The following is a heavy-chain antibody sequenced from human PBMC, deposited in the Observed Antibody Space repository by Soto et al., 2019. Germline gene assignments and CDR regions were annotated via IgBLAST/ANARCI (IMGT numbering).Heavy chain of an antibody. Sequence: ASVKVSCKTSGYAFSLYAMHWVRQAPGQRLEWMGWINAGNGNTKYSQKFQGRVTITRDTSASTAYMELSSLRSEDTAVYYCARGLNGYLHYFDYWGQGTLVTVSS. CDR2: INAGNGNT. CDR1: GYAFSLYA. CDR3: ARGLNGYLHYFDY. D-gene: IGHD5-18*01. J-gene: IGHJ4*02. V-gene: IGHV1-3*01.